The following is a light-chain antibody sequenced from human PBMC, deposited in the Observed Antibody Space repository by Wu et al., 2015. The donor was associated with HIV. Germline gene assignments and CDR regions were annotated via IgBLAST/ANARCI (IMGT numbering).Light chain of an antibody. CDR3: QQYGSSPWT. CDR1: QSVSSNY. Sequence: EFVLMQSPGTLSLSPGERATLSCRASQSVSSNYLAWYQQKPGQAPRLLIDGASSRATGIPDRFSGSGSGTDFTLTISRLEPEDFAVYYCQQYGSSPWTFGQGTKVEIK. V-gene: IGKV3-20*01. J-gene: IGKJ1*01. CDR2: GAS.